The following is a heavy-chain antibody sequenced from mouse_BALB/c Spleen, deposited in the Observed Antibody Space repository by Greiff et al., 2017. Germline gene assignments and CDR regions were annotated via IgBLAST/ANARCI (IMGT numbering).Heavy chain of an antibody. CDR3: AREALLRYFDY. Sequence: EVQLQQSGPGLVKPSQSLSLTCTVTGYSITSDYAWNWIRQFPGNKLEWMGYISYSGSTSYNPSLKSRISITRDTSKNQFFLQLNSVTTEDTATYYCAREALLRYFDYWGQGTTLTVSS. CDR2: ISYSGST. V-gene: IGHV3-2*02. J-gene: IGHJ2*01. D-gene: IGHD2-10*01. CDR1: GYSITSDYA.